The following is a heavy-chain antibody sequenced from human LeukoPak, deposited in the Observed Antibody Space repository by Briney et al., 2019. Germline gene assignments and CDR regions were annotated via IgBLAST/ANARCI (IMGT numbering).Heavy chain of an antibody. CDR1: GGTFSSYA. V-gene: IGHV1-69*13. CDR2: IIPIFGTA. Sequence: ASVKVSCKASGGTFSSYAISWVRQAPGQGLEWMGGIIPIFGTANYAQKFQGRVTITADESTSTAYMELSSLRSEDTAVYYCARDPDCSSTSCYTAPYNWFDPWGQGTLVTVSS. J-gene: IGHJ5*02. D-gene: IGHD2-2*02. CDR3: ARDPDCSSTSCYTAPYNWFDP.